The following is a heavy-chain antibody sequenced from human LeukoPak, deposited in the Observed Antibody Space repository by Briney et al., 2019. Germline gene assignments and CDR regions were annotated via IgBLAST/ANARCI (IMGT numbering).Heavy chain of an antibody. D-gene: IGHD3-16*01. CDR3: ARDSRPSYGMDV. V-gene: IGHV1-18*01. Sequence: GASVKVSCKAPGYTFINHDISWVRQAPVQGLEWMGWISGYNGNTNYVQKFQGRVTMTTDTSATTAYMELRSLRSDDTAVYYCARDSRPSYGMDVWGKGTTVTVSS. CDR1: GYTFINHD. J-gene: IGHJ6*04. CDR2: ISGYNGNT.